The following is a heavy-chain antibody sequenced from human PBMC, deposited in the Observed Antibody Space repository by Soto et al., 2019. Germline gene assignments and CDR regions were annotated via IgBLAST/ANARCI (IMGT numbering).Heavy chain of an antibody. Sequence: GASVKVSCKASGYSFFTHGITWVRQTPGHGLEWLGWISPKNGNTRYSQILQGRVSMTTDTSTSTVYMELTNLRSDDSAVYYCGRVSSSIVVIPDFGMDVWGQGTTVTVSS. CDR1: GYSFFTHG. D-gene: IGHD2-21*01. CDR2: ISPKNGNT. V-gene: IGHV1-18*04. J-gene: IGHJ6*02. CDR3: GRVSSSIVVIPDFGMDV.